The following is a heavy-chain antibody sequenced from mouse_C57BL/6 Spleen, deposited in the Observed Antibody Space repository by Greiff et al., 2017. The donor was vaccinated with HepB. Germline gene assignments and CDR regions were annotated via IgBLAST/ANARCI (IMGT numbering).Heavy chain of an antibody. D-gene: IGHD1-1*01. V-gene: IGHV1-42*01. CDR1: GYSFTGYY. J-gene: IGHJ2*01. Sequence: VHVKQSGPELVKPGASVKISCKASGYSFTGYYMNWVKQSPEKSLEWIGEINPSTGGTTYNQKFKAKATLTVDKSSSTAYMQLKSLTSEDSAVYYCARSDYYYGSSYRFDYWGQGTTLTVSS. CDR3: ARSDYYYGSSYRFDY. CDR2: INPSTGGT.